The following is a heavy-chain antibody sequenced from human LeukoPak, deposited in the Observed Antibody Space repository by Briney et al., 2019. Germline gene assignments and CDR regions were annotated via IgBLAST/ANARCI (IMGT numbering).Heavy chain of an antibody. V-gene: IGHV4-34*01. J-gene: IGHJ6*02. CDR1: GGSFSGYY. CDR2: INHSGST. CDR3: ARGVYSGYDLRYYYYYYGMDV. Sequence: SETLSLTCAVYGGSFSGYYWSWIRQPPGKGLEWIGEINHSGSTNYSPSLKSRVTISVDTSKNQFSLKLSSVTAADTAVYYCARGVYSGYDLRYYYYYYGMDVWGQGTTVTVSS. D-gene: IGHD5-12*01.